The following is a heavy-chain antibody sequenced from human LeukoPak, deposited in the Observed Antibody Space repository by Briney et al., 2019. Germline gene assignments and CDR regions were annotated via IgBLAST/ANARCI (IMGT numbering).Heavy chain of an antibody. CDR2: IYTSGST. V-gene: IGHV4-31*03. CDR1: GGSISSGDYY. D-gene: IGHD3/OR15-3a*01. CDR3: ARVVTYWDFWTRGYYYYYMDV. Sequence: SQTLSLTCTVSGGSISSGDYYWNWIRQHPGKGLEWIGYIYTSGSTYYNPSLKSRVTISIDTSKNQFSLKLSSVTAADTAVYYCARVVTYWDFWTRGYYYYYMDVWGKGTTVTVSS. J-gene: IGHJ6*03.